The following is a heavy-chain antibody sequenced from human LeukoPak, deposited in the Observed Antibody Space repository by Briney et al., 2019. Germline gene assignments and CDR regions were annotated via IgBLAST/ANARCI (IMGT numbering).Heavy chain of an antibody. CDR2: ISDGGRTE. Sequence: GGSLRLSCAASGFTFSDHNMSWVRQAPGQELEWVAYISDGGRTEYYADSVKGRFTISRDNGKNSVYLQMNSLRAEDTAMYYCARGGGGSQATYYYYSGMDVWGQGTTVTVSS. J-gene: IGHJ6*02. CDR1: GFTFSDHN. D-gene: IGHD3-16*01. CDR3: ARGGGGSQATYYYYSGMDV. V-gene: IGHV3-11*01.